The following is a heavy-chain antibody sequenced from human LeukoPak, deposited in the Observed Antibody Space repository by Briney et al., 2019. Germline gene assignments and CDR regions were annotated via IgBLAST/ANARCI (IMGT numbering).Heavy chain of an antibody. CDR3: ARDQRFLEWLPNNWFDP. V-gene: IGHV3-7*01. Sequence: PGGALRLSCAASGFTFSSYWMSWVRQAPGKGLEWVANIKQDGSEKYYVDSVKGRFTISRDNAKNSLYLQMNSLRAEATAVYYCARDQRFLEWLPNNWFDPWGQGTLVTVSS. CDR1: GFTFSSYW. CDR2: IKQDGSEK. D-gene: IGHD3-3*01. J-gene: IGHJ5*02.